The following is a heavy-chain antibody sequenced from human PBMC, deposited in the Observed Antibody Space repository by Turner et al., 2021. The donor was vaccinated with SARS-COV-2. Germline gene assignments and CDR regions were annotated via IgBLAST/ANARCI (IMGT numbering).Heavy chain of an antibody. V-gene: IGHV3-33*01. CDR1: GFTFSSYG. J-gene: IGHJ3*02. D-gene: IGHD6-13*01. CDR2: IWYDGSNK. CDR3: ARDQDSSSWYGNDAFDI. Sequence: QVQLVESGGGVVQPGRSMRLTCAESGFTFSSYGMHWVRQAPGKGLEWVAVIWYDGSNKYYADSVKGRFTISRDNSKNTLYLQMNSLRAEDTAVYYCARDQDSSSWYGNDAFDIWGQGTMVTVSS.